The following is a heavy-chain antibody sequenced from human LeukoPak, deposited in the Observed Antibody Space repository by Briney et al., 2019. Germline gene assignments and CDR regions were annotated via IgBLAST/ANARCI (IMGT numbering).Heavy chain of an antibody. Sequence: GGSLRLSCAASASGFIFSSYGMSWVRQAPGKGLEWVSAISGGGDSTYHADSVKGRFTISRDNAKNSLYLQMNSLRAEDTAVYYCARLAWVVITATRLEDYWGQGTLVTVSS. CDR3: ARLAWVVITATRLEDY. CDR1: GFIFSSYG. D-gene: IGHD2-15*01. CDR2: ISGGGDST. V-gene: IGHV3-23*01. J-gene: IGHJ4*02.